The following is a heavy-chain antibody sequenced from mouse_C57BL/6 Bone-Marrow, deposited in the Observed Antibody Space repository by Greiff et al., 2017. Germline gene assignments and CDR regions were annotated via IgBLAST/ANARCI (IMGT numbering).Heavy chain of an antibody. D-gene: IGHD2-3*01. J-gene: IGHJ2*02. CDR2: IYPGNSDT. V-gene: IGHV1-5*01. CDR1: GYTFTSYW. Sequence: VHVKQSGTVLARPGASVKMSCKTSGYTFTSYWMHWVKQRPGQGLEWIGAIYPGNSDTSYNQKFKGQAKLTAVTSASTAYMELSSLTNEVSSVYYCTREGYDGYPLDYWGQGTSLTVSS. CDR3: TREGYDGYPLDY.